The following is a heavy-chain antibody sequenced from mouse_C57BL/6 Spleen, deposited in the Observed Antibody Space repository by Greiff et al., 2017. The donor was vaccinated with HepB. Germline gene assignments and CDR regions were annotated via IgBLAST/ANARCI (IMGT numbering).Heavy chain of an antibody. CDR3: ARDRPGTDYFDY. CDR2: ISDGGSYT. CDR1: GFTFSSYA. Sequence: EVHLVESGGGLVKPGGSLKLSCAASGFTFSSYAMSWVRQTPEKRLEWVATISDGGSYTYYPDNVKGRFTISRDNAKNNLYLQMSHLKSEDTAMYYCARDRPGTDYFDYWGQGTTLTVSS. D-gene: IGHD4-1*01. J-gene: IGHJ2*01. V-gene: IGHV5-4*01.